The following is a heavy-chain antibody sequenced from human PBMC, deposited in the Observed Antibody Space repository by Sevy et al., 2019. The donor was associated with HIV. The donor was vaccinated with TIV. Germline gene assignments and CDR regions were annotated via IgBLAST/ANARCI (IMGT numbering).Heavy chain of an antibody. CDR3: AGANALGRGYC. CDR1: GGSITSLY. CDR2: IYYNGNT. V-gene: IGHV4-59*08. Sequence: SEILSLTCTVSGGSITSLYWGWIRQPPGKGLEWIANIYYNGNTNYNPSLKRRVTISVDTSKNQLSLGLSSVTAADTAIYCCAGANALGRGYCWGPGTLVTVSS. D-gene: IGHD3-16*01. J-gene: IGHJ4*01.